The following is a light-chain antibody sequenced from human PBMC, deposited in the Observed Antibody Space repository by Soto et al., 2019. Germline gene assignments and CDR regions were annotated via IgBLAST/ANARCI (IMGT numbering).Light chain of an antibody. J-gene: IGLJ1*01. CDR3: SSYTSSTTFF. V-gene: IGLV2-14*03. CDR2: DVS. Sequence: QSVLAQPASVSGSPGQSITISCTGTSTDVGGYNYVSWYQQHPGKAPKLMISDVSDRPSGVSNRFSGSKSGNTASLTISGLQAEDEADYYGSSYTSSTTFFFGTGTKVTVL. CDR1: STDVGGYNY.